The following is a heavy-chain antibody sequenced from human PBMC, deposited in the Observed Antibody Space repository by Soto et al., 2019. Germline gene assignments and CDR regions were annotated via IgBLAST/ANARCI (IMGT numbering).Heavy chain of an antibody. J-gene: IGHJ6*02. Sequence: QVRLVQSGAEVKKPGASVKVSCKTSGYSFTSYDIHWMRQAPGQGLELMGKINPSGGSTKYSQKFWGRVTMSRDTSTGVVYMEVSSLRSEDTAVYYCARYRHDGGDYYYSGMDVWGQGTTVTVS. V-gene: IGHV1-46*01. CDR3: ARYRHDGGDYYYSGMDV. D-gene: IGHD1-26*01. CDR2: INPSGGST. CDR1: GYSFTSYD.